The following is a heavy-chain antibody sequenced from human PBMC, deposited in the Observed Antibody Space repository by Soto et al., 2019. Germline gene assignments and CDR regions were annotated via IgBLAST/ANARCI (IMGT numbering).Heavy chain of an antibody. CDR3: ARGGGSDSFDY. D-gene: IGHD1-26*01. CDR1: GAPITYGGYS. Sequence: QLQLHESGSGLVKPSQTLSLTCTVSGAPITYGGYSWSWIRQTPGEGLEWIGYINHLETTFYNPSFESRLSLSIDRAKKQCSLNLNSMSAADRAVYFCARGGGSDSFDYWGQGILVTVSS. CDR2: INHLETT. J-gene: IGHJ4*02. V-gene: IGHV4-30-2*01.